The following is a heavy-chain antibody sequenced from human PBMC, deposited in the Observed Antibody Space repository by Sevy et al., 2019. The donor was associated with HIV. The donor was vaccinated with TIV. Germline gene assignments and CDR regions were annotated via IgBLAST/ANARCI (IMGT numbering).Heavy chain of an antibody. CDR1: GYTFTSYG. CDR2: ISAYNGNT. CDR3: ARAYCGGDCYYDRLYYMDV. Sequence: ASVKVSCKASGYTFTSYGISWVRQAPGQGLEWMGWISAYNGNTNYAQKLQGRVTMTTDTSTSTAYMELRSLRSDDTAVYYCARAYCGGDCYYDRLYYMDVWGKGTTVTVSS. J-gene: IGHJ6*03. D-gene: IGHD2-21*01. V-gene: IGHV1-18*01.